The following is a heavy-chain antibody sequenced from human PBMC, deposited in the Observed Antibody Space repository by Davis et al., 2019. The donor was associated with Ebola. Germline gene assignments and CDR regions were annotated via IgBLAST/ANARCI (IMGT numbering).Heavy chain of an antibody. V-gene: IGHV3-33*06. CDR1: GFTFSSYG. CDR2: IWYDGSNK. CDR3: AKDPAVTTVYFDY. Sequence: GESLKISCAASGFTFSSYGMHWVRQAPGKGLEWVAVIWYDGSNKYYADSVKGRFTISRDNSKNTLYLQMNSLRAEDTAVYYCAKDPAVTTVYFDYWGQGTLVTVSS. J-gene: IGHJ4*02. D-gene: IGHD4-17*01.